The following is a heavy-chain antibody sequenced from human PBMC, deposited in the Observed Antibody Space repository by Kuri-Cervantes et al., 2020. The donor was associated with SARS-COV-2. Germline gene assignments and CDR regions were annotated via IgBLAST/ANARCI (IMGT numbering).Heavy chain of an antibody. D-gene: IGHD1-1*01. J-gene: IGHJ3*02. CDR1: GFLFSASA. Sequence: GESLKISCEVSGFLFSASAIHWVRQGSGKGLEWVGRVRGKANNYATAYAASVKGRFTISRDDSKNMAYLQMNSLKTEDTAVYYCTTYEYNWNDGNDAFDIWGQGTMVTVSS. CDR2: VRGKANNYAT. CDR3: TTYEYNWNDGNDAFDI. V-gene: IGHV3-73*01.